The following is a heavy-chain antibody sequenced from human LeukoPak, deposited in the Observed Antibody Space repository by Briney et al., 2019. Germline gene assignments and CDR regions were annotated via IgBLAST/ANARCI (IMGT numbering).Heavy chain of an antibody. D-gene: IGHD4-17*01. CDR3: AKRTTVTTFWDC. CDR1: GFTFSSYA. J-gene: IGHJ4*02. CDR2: ISASGGST. Sequence: GGSLRLSCAASGFTFSSYAMTWVRQAPGKGLEWVSVISASGGSTYYADSVKGRFTISRDNSKNTLYLQMNSLRAEDTAVYYCAKRTTVTTFWDCWGQGTLVTVSS. V-gene: IGHV3-23*01.